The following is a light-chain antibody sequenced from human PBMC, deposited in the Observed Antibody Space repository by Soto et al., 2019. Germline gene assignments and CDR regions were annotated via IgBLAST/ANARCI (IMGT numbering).Light chain of an antibody. J-gene: IGKJ1*01. CDR2: DAS. V-gene: IGKV3-15*01. Sequence: EIVLTQAPATLSVSPGXXGXRXXXASQSIGSAVAWYHQRSGQAPRLLIFDASIRVPTTPARFSGSVSGAEFTLTISSLESEDFAVYFCQQHADRPRTFGQGTKVDIK. CDR3: QQHADRPRT. CDR1: QSIGSA.